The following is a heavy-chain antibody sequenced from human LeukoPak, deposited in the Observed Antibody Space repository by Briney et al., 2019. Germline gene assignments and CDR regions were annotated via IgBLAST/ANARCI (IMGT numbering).Heavy chain of an antibody. D-gene: IGHD1-26*01. Sequence: GASVKVSCKASGYTFIDYEFFWVRQAPGQGLEWLGWISPYNGNTNYAQKIQGRVTLTTDTSTSTAYMELRSLRSDDTAVYYCARGGGRRSYHFYYMDVWGKGTTVTVSS. CDR3: ARGGGRRSYHFYYMDV. CDR2: ISPYNGNT. CDR1: GYTFIDYE. J-gene: IGHJ6*03. V-gene: IGHV1-18*01.